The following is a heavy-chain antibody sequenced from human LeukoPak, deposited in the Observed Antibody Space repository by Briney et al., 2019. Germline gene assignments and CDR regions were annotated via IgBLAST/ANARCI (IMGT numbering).Heavy chain of an antibody. CDR3: AKGSAAIRPYCFDY. J-gene: IGHJ4*02. CDR1: GFTFDNYA. D-gene: IGHD6-13*01. Sequence: GGSLRLSCAASGFTFDNYAMSWVRQAPGKGLEWVSAISGSGDSTYHADSVKGRFIISRDNSKSTVYLQMISLSADDTAVYYCAKGSAAIRPYCFDYWGQGTLVTVSS. CDR2: ISGSGDST. V-gene: IGHV3-23*01.